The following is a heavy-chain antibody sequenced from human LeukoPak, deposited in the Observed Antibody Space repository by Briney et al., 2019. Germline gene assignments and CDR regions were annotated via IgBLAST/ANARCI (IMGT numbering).Heavy chain of an antibody. CDR1: GYTFTGYY. Sequence: ASVKVSCKASGYTFTGYYMHWVRQAPGQGLEWMGWINPNSDGTNYAQKFQGRVTMTMDTSISTAYMELSRLRSDDTAVYYCARETSDYYDSSGYYLNWFDPWGQGTLVTVSS. D-gene: IGHD3-22*01. V-gene: IGHV1-2*02. CDR2: INPNSDGT. J-gene: IGHJ5*02. CDR3: ARETSDYYDSSGYYLNWFDP.